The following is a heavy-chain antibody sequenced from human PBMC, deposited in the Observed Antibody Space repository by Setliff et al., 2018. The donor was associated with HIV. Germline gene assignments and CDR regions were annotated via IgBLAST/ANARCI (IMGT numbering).Heavy chain of an antibody. CDR3: ARDVTVRLSVEYYFDY. CDR2: ISIYDGSEK. V-gene: IGHV3-30*04. D-gene: IGHD2-15*01. J-gene: IGHJ4*02. Sequence: LRLSCAASGFTFTTYAMHWVRQAPGKGLEWVADISIYDGSEKYYADSVKGRFTISRDNSKNMLYLEMNSLRAEDTAIYYCARDVTVRLSVEYYFDYWGQGTLVTVS. CDR1: GFTFTTYA.